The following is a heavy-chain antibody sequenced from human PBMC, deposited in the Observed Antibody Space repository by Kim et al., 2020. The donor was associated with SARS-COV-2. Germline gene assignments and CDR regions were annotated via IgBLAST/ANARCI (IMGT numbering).Heavy chain of an antibody. V-gene: IGHV4-59*01. CDR1: GGSISSYY. CDR3: ARAIAVAGYWYFDL. Sequence: SETLSLTCTVSGGSISSYYWSWIRQPPGKGLEWIGYIYYSGSTNYNPSLKSRVTISVDTSKNQFSLKLSSVTAADTAVYYCARAIAVAGYWYFDLWGRGT. CDR2: IYYSGST. J-gene: IGHJ2*01. D-gene: IGHD6-19*01.